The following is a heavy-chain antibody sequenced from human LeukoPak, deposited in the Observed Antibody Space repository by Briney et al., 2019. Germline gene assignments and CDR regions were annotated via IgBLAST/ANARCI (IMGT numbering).Heavy chain of an antibody. V-gene: IGHV4-61*02. Sequence: SQTLSLTCTVSGGSISSGSYYWNWIRQPAGKGLEWIGRIYTSGSTNYNPSLKSRVTISVDTSKNQFSLKLSSVTAADTAVYYCARLITMIVPFDYWGQGTLVTVSS. D-gene: IGHD3-22*01. CDR3: ARLITMIVPFDY. J-gene: IGHJ4*02. CDR2: IYTSGST. CDR1: GGSISSGSYY.